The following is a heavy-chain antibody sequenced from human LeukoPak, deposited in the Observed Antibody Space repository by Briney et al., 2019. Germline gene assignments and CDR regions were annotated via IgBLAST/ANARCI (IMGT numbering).Heavy chain of an antibody. Sequence: GGSLRLSCAASGFTFSSYGMHWVRQAPGKGLEWVAVISYDGSNKYYADSVKGRFTISRDNSKNTLYLQMNSLRAEDTAVYYCAEALYDSSGYTTELLDYWGQGTLVTVSS. CDR2: ISYDGSNK. CDR1: GFTFSSYG. J-gene: IGHJ4*02. V-gene: IGHV3-30*18. D-gene: IGHD3-22*01. CDR3: AEALYDSSGYTTELLDY.